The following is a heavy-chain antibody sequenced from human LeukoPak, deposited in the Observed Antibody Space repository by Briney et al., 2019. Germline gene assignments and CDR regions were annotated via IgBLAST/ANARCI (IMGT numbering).Heavy chain of an antibody. CDR3: ARVVASGWYSFDY. D-gene: IGHD6-19*01. Sequence: PGGSLRLSCAASGFTFSSYAIHWVRQPPGKGLEWVAVISYDGGTKYYADSVKGRFTVSRDNSKNTLYLQMNSLRAEDTAVYYCARVVASGWYSFDYWGQGTLVTVSS. CDR1: GFTFSSYA. CDR2: ISYDGGTK. J-gene: IGHJ4*02. V-gene: IGHV3-30-3*01.